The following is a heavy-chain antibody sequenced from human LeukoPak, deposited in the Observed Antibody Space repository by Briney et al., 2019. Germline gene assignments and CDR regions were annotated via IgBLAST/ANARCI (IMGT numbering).Heavy chain of an antibody. Sequence: PSETLSLTCAVYGGSFSGYYWSWIRQPPGKGLEWIGEINHSGSTNYNPSLKSRVTILVDTSKNQFSLKLSSVTAADTAVYYCARRRPFGVVTPFDYWGQGTLVTVSS. CDR3: ARRRPFGVVTPFDY. D-gene: IGHD3-3*01. CDR2: INHSGST. V-gene: IGHV4-34*01. J-gene: IGHJ4*02. CDR1: GGSFSGYY.